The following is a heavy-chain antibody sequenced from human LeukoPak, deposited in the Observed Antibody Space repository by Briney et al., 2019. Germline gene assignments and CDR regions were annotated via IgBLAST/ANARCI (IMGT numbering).Heavy chain of an antibody. D-gene: IGHD2-2*01. CDR3: SRDRHCIGSTCYGL. CDR1: GFTFSSCS. J-gene: IGHJ4*02. V-gene: IGHV3-21*01. CDR2: ISSSSSYI. Sequence: GGSLRLSCAASGFTFSSCSMNWVRQAPGKGLEWVSSISSSSSYIYYADSVKGRFTISRDNAKNTLYLQMNSLRAEDTAVYYCSRDRHCIGSTCYGLWGQGTRVTVSS.